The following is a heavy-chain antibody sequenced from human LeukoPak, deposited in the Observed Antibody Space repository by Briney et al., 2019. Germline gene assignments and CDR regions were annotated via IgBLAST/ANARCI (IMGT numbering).Heavy chain of an antibody. V-gene: IGHV4-39*07. CDR3: AREEYAFNSYMDF. J-gene: IGHJ6*03. CDR1: GASVTSTGYC. D-gene: IGHD2-2*01. Sequence: SETLSLTCTVSGASVTSTGYCWAWLRQPPGGGLEWIGSIYDSGNTYYNPPLGSRVTLSLDPSNNQFSLKLSSVTAADTALYYCAREEYAFNSYMDFWGKGTTVTVSS. CDR2: IYDSGNT.